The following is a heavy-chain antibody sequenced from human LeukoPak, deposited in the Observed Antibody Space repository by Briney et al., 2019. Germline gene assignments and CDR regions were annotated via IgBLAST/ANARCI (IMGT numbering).Heavy chain of an antibody. J-gene: IGHJ4*02. CDR3: ARELDLGNYFDY. V-gene: IGHV1-18*01. CDR2: ISAYNGNT. CDR1: GYTFTIYG. D-gene: IGHD1-7*01. Sequence: ASVKVSFTASGYTFTIYGVSWVRQAPGQGLEWMGWISAYNGNTNYAQNLQGRVTMTTDTSTSTAYMELRSLRSDDTAVYYCARELDLGNYFDYWGQGTLVSVSS.